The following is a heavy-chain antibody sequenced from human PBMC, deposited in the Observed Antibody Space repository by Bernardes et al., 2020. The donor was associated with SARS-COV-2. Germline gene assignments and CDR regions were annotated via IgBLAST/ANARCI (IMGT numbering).Heavy chain of an antibody. D-gene: IGHD2-15*01. CDR3: AYGGIETVFDY. J-gene: IGHJ4*02. Sequence: VGSLSLSCAASGFTFSSYAMSWVRQAPGKGLEWVSAISGSGGSTYYADSVKGRFTISRDNSKNTLYLQMNSLRAEDTAVYYCAYGGIETVFDYWGQGTLVTVSS. CDR1: GFTFSSYA. V-gene: IGHV3-23*01. CDR2: ISGSGGST.